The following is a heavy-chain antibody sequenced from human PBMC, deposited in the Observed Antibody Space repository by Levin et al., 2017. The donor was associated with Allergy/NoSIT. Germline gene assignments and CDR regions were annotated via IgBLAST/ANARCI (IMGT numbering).Heavy chain of an antibody. J-gene: IGHJ4*02. V-gene: IGHV4-59*02. CDR1: DDSVTGFY. D-gene: IGHD5-24*01. CDR3: ARGRWLQFLIY. CDR2: VRDSGSI. Sequence: SETLSLTCTVSDDSVTGFYWSWVRQPPGKGLEWIGYVRDSGSINYNPSLKSRVTISLDTSKNQSSLKLNSVTAADTAIYFCARGRWLQFLIYWGQGSLVTVSS.